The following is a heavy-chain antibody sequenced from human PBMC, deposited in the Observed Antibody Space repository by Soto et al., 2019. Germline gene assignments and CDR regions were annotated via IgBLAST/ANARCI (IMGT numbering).Heavy chain of an antibody. V-gene: IGHV4-34*01. CDR3: ARGPTGCSGGSCYSDYYYYMDA. CDR1: GGSFSGYY. CDR2: TNHSGST. D-gene: IGHD2-15*01. Sequence: SETLSLTCAVYGGSFSGYYWSWIRQPPGKGLEWIGETNHSGSTNYNPSLKSRVTISVDTSKNQFSLKLSSVTAADTAVYYCARGPTGCSGGSCYSDYYYYMDAWGKGTTVTVSS. J-gene: IGHJ6*03.